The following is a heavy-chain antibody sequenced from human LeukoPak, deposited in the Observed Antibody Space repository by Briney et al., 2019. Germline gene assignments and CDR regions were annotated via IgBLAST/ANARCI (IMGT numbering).Heavy chain of an antibody. J-gene: IGHJ4*02. CDR3: AKHFGSGDYYNFFDD. D-gene: IGHD3-10*01. Sequence: GGSLRLSCAASGFTFSSYAMSWVRQAPGKGLEWVSSISGTGGSTYYADSVKGRFTISRDNSKNTLFLQMNSLRAEDTALYYCAKHFGSGDYYNFFDDWGQGTLVSVSS. CDR2: ISGTGGST. CDR1: GFTFSSYA. V-gene: IGHV3-23*01.